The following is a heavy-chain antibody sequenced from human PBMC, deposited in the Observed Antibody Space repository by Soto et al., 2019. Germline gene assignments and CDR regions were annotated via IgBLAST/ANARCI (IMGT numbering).Heavy chain of an antibody. V-gene: IGHV1-69*13. D-gene: IGHD5-12*01. CDR2: IIPIFGTA. CDR3: ARVIIGYGYDSYFDY. CDR1: GGTFSSYA. Sequence: ASVKVSCKASGGTFSSYAISWVRQAPGQGLEWMGGIIPIFGTANYAQKFQGRVTITADESTSTAYMELSSLRSEDTAVYYCARVIIGYGYDSYFDYWGQGTLVTVSS. J-gene: IGHJ4*02.